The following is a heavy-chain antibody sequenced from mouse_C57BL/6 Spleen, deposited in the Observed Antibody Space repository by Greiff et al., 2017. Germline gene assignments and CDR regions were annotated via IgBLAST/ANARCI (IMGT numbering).Heavy chain of an antibody. CDR1: GYTFTDYE. Sequence: VQLQQSGAELVRPGASVTLSCKASGYTFTDYEMHWVMQTPVHGLEWIGAIDPETGGTAYNQKFKGKAILTADKSSSTAYMELRSLTSEDSAVYYCTRSTTVVSKGFAYWGQGTLVTVSA. D-gene: IGHD1-1*01. CDR2: IDPETGGT. CDR3: TRSTTVVSKGFAY. J-gene: IGHJ3*01. V-gene: IGHV1-15*01.